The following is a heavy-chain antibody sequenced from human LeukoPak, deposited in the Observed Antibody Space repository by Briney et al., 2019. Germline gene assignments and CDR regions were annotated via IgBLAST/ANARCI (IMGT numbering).Heavy chain of an antibody. D-gene: IGHD3-22*01. CDR1: GFTFSSYT. CDR2: ISYSSSYI. J-gene: IGHJ4*02. CDR3: ARDLHYYDSSAYHPVSY. Sequence: PGGSLRLSCEAFGFTFSSYTMNWVRQAPGKGLEWVSSISYSSSYIYYADSVKGRFTISRDNAKNSLYLQMNSLRAEDTAVYYCARDLHYYDSSAYHPVSYWGQGTLVTVSS. V-gene: IGHV3-21*01.